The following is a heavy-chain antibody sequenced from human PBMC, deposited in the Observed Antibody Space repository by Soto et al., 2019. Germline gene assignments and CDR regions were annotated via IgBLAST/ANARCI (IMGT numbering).Heavy chain of an antibody. CDR1: GGSISSSSYY. J-gene: IGHJ4*02. V-gene: IGHV4-39*01. CDR3: ARHLGTSCYEIDY. CDR2: IYYSGST. D-gene: IGHD2-2*01. Sequence: PSETLSLTCTVSGGSISSSSYYWGWIRQPPGKGLEWIGSIYYSGSTYYNPSLKSRVTISVDTSKNQFSLKLSSVTAADTAVYYCARHLGTSCYEIDYWGQGTLVTVSS.